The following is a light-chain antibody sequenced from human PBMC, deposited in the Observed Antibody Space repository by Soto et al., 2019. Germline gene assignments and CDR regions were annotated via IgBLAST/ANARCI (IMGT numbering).Light chain of an antibody. J-gene: IGKJ3*01. CDR3: QEYNSVPL. V-gene: IGKV1-27*01. Sequence: DIPMTQSPSSLSASVGDRVTITCRASQGINNYVAWYQQKPGKAPKLLIYAASTLQSGVPSRFSGSGSGTDFTITISSLQPEDVAAYSCQEYNSVPLFGPGTRVDIK. CDR1: QGINNY. CDR2: AAS.